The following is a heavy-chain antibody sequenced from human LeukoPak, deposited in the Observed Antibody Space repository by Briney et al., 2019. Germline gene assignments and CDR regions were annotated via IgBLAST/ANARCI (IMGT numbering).Heavy chain of an antibody. CDR2: INHSGST. J-gene: IGHJ6*03. Sequence: SETLSLTCAVYGGSFSGYYWSWIRQPPGKGLEWIGEINHSGSTNYNPSLKSRVTISVDTSKNQFSLKLSSVTAADTAVYYCARRLGRKFGERFYYYYYMDVWGKGTTVTISS. CDR1: GGSFSGYY. CDR3: ARRLGRKFGERFYYYYYMDV. D-gene: IGHD3-10*01. V-gene: IGHV4-34*01.